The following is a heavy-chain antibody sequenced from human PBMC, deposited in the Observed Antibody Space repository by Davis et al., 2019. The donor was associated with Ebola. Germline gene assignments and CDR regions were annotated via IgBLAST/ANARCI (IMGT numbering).Heavy chain of an antibody. Sequence: HSQTLSLTCAISGDSVSMNSAGWNWIRQSPSRGLEWLGRTYYSSSKWYNDYAVSVKSRITIKPDTSKNQFSLQLNSVTPEDTALYYCARGWLRTGMDVWGKGTTVTVSS. J-gene: IGHJ6*04. CDR2: TYYSSSKWYN. D-gene: IGHD5-12*01. V-gene: IGHV6-1*01. CDR1: GDSVSMNSAG. CDR3: ARGWLRTGMDV.